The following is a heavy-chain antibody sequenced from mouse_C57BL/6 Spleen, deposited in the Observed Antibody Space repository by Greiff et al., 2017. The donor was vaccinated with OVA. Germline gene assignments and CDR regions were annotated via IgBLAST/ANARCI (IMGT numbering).Heavy chain of an antibody. CDR1: GYTFTTYP. Sequence: VQLKESGAELVKPGASVKMSCKASGYTFTTYPIEWMKQNHGKSLEWIGNFHPYNDDTKYNEKFKGKATLTVEKSSSTVYLELSRLTSDDSAVYYCARGYYGSSLGWFAYWGQGTLVTVSA. D-gene: IGHD1-1*01. V-gene: IGHV1-47*01. J-gene: IGHJ3*01. CDR2: FHPYNDDT. CDR3: ARGYYGSSLGWFAY.